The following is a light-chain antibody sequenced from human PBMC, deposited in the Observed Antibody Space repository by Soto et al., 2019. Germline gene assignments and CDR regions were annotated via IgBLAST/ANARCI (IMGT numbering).Light chain of an antibody. Sequence: EIVLTQSPATLSLSPMGIGTLSFMASQSVSSYLAWYQQKPGQAPRLLIYDASTWATGVPPRFTGSGSGTEFTLTISGLQSQDFAVYYCQQYKSWPITFGQGTRLEIK. J-gene: IGKJ5*01. CDR2: DAS. CDR1: QSVSSY. CDR3: QQYKSWPIT. V-gene: IGKV3-11*01.